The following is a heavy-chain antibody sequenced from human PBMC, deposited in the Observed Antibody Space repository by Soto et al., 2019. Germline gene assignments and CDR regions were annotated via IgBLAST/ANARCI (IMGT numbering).Heavy chain of an antibody. CDR1: GGTFSSYT. D-gene: IGHD3-10*01. J-gene: IGHJ6*04. Sequence: QVQLVQSGAEVKKPGSSVKVSCKASGGTFSSYTISWVRQAPGQGLEWMGRIIPILGIANYAQKFQGRVTITADKATSTAYMELSSLRSEDTAVYYCAREGITMVRGGGMDVWGKGTTVTVSS. V-gene: IGHV1-69*08. CDR2: IIPILGIA. CDR3: AREGITMVRGGGMDV.